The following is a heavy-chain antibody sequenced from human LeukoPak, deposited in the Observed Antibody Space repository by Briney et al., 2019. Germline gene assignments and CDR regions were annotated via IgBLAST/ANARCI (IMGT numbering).Heavy chain of an antibody. CDR3: AKVSESEWNFDL. Sequence: GGSLRLSCAASGFTFSSYAMHWVRQAPGKGLEWVAVISYDGSNKYYADSVKGRFTISRDNSKNTLYLQMNSLRAEDTAVYYCAKVSESEWNFDLWGRGTLVTVSS. D-gene: IGHD1-14*01. J-gene: IGHJ2*01. CDR2: ISYDGSNK. CDR1: GFTFSSYA. V-gene: IGHV3-30*04.